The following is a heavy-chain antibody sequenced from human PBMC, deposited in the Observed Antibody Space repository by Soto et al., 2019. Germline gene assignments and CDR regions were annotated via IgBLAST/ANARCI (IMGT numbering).Heavy chain of an antibody. Sequence: EVQLVESGGGLIQPGGSLRLSCAASGFTFSSNAMNWVRRAPGKGLEWVSLIYSGGSTYYADSVKGRFTISRDNSKNTLYLQMSSLRAEDTAVYYCATRPLLPGAPWGQGTMVTVSS. V-gene: IGHV3-53*01. CDR3: ATRPLLPGAP. D-gene: IGHD3-22*01. CDR1: GFTFSSNA. J-gene: IGHJ3*01. CDR2: IYSGGST.